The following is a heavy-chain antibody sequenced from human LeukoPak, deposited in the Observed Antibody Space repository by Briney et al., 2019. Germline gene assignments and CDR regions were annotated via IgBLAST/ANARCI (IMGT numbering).Heavy chain of an antibody. Sequence: SETLSLTCTVSGGSISSGSYYWGWIRQPPGEGLEWIGSVYYSGTTFYSPSLKSRVTISVDTSKNQFSLKLSSVTAADTAVYYCARGGMTDWYFALWGRGTLVTVSS. CDR2: VYYSGTT. J-gene: IGHJ2*01. CDR1: GGSISSGSYY. CDR3: ARGGMTDWYFAL. V-gene: IGHV4-39*07.